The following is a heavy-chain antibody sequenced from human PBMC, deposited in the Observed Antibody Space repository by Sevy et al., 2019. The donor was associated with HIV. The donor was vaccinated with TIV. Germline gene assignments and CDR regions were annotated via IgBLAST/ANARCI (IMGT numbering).Heavy chain of an antibody. D-gene: IGHD5-18*01. CDR3: ARKLGGYSFGRHTEGSFDY. V-gene: IGHV4-31*03. J-gene: IGHJ4*02. CDR1: GGSISSGGYY. CDR2: IYYTGPT. Sequence: SETLSLTCSVSGGSISSGGYYWSWIRQHPGKGLAWLGDIYYTGPTYYNPSLKSRVTISIDTSKNQFSLKLSSVTAADTAVYYCARKLGGYSFGRHTEGSFDYWGQGTLVTVSS.